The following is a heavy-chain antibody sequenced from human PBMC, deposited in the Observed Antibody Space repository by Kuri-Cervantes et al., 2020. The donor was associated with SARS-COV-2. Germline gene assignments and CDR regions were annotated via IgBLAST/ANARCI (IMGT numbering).Heavy chain of an antibody. Sequence: GESLKISCVGTGFSFSDAWMSWVRQAPGKGLEWVSAISGSGGSTYYADSVKGRFTISRDNSKNTLYLQMNSLRAEDTAVYYCTQYDFWSGYYLTYWGQGTLVTVSS. CDR3: TQYDFWSGYYLTY. D-gene: IGHD3-3*01. CDR2: ISGSGGST. CDR1: GFSFSDAW. V-gene: IGHV3-23*01. J-gene: IGHJ4*02.